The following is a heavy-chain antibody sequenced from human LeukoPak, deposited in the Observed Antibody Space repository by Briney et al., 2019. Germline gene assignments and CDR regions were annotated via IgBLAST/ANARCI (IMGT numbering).Heavy chain of an antibody. CDR1: GFTFSVYD. J-gene: IGHJ6*02. CDR2: ISYDGSNK. V-gene: IGHV3-30-3*01. CDR3: ARDRGVYYYYRMDV. D-gene: IGHD3-10*01. Sequence: GRSLRLSCAASGFTFSVYDMHWVRQAPGKGLEWVAVISYDGSNKYYADSVKGRFTISRDNSKNTLYLQMNSLRAEDTAVYYCARDRGVYYYYRMDVWGQGTTVTVSS.